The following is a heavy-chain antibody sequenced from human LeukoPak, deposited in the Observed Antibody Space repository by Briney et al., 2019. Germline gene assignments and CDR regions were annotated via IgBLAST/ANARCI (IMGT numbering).Heavy chain of an antibody. J-gene: IGHJ4*02. V-gene: IGHV1-8*01. CDR1: GYTFTSYD. D-gene: IGHD3-10*01. CDR2: MNPNSGDT. CDR3: ARELANHLWFGEFRTFDY. Sequence: ASVKVSCKASGYTFTSYDINWVRQATGQGLEWMGWMNPNSGDTGYAQKFQGRVTMTRSTSISTAYMELSSLRSDDTAVYYCARELANHLWFGEFRTFDYWGQGTLVTVSS.